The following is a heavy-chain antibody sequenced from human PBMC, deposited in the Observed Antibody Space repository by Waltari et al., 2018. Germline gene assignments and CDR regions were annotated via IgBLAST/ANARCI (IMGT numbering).Heavy chain of an antibody. CDR3: ARCRYVYANNDYNWFDR. D-gene: IGHD3-16*01. CDR2: ENPKSGDT. CDR1: GYTFTTYE. Sequence: QVQLMQSGAEVIKPGASVKVSCRASGYTFTTYEINWVRQATGPGHEWMGWENPKSGDTADAQKVKSGVTLTRDTSTDSAYMELSSMNSMAAAHYYGARCRYVYANNDYNWFDRWGQGTLVAGSS. J-gene: IGHJ5*02. V-gene: IGHV1-8*02.